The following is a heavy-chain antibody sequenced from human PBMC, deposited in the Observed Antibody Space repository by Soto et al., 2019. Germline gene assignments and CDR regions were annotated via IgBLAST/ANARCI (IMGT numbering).Heavy chain of an antibody. CDR3: ARDMVVIDYYYYYGMDV. D-gene: IGHD2-21*01. CDR2: IKQDGSEK. CDR1: GFTFSSYW. J-gene: IGHJ6*02. V-gene: IGHV3-7*01. Sequence: EVQLVESGGGLVQPGGSLRLSCAASGFTFSSYWMSWVRQAPGKGLEWVANIKQDGSEKYYVDSVKGRFTISRDNAKNSXYLQMNSLRAEDTAVYYCARDMVVIDYYYYYGMDVWGQGTTVTVSS.